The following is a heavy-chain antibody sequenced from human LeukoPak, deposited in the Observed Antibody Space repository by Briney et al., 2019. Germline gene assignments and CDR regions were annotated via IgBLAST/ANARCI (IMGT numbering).Heavy chain of an antibody. CDR3: ARDPSTVTTNWYFDL. D-gene: IGHD4-17*01. CDR1: GFTFSSYG. V-gene: IGHV3-33*01. Sequence: PGGSLRLSCAASGFTFSSYGMHWVRQAPGKGLEWVAVIWYDGSNKYYADSVKGRFTISRDNSKNTLYLQMNSLRAEDTAVYYCARDPSTVTTNWYFDLWGRGTLVTVSS. CDR2: IWYDGSNK. J-gene: IGHJ2*01.